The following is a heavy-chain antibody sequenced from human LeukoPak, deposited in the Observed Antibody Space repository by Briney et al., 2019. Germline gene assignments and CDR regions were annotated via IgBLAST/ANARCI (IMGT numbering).Heavy chain of an antibody. CDR3: ATVRRGFGESSKYYSYYYMDV. Sequence: PSETLSLTCTVSGGSISSYYWSWIRQPPGKGLEWIGSIYYSGSTYYNPSLKSRVTISVDTSKNQFSLNLSSVTAADTAVYYCATVRRGFGESSKYYSYYYMDVWGKGTTVTISS. V-gene: IGHV4-59*04. J-gene: IGHJ6*03. CDR2: IYYSGST. D-gene: IGHD3-10*01. CDR1: GGSISSYY.